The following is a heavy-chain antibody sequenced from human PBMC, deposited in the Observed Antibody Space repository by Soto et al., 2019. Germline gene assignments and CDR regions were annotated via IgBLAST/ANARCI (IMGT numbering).Heavy chain of an antibody. CDR1: GFTFSSYA. CDR3: AKDSPDSPYDILTGYYNY. Sequence: GRSLRLSCAASGFTFSSYAMSWVRQAPGKGLEWVSAISGSGGSTYYADSVKGRFTISRDNSKNTLYLQMNSLRAEDTAVYYCAKDSPDSPYDILTGYYNYWGQGTLVTVSS. J-gene: IGHJ4*02. V-gene: IGHV3-23*01. D-gene: IGHD3-9*01. CDR2: ISGSGGST.